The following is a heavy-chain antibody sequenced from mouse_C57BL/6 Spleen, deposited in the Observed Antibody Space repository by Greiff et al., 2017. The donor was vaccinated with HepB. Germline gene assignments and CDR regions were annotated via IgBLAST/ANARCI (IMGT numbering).Heavy chain of an antibody. Sequence: EVQLQQSGPELVKPGASVKISCKASGYTFTDYYMNWVKQSHGKSLEWIGDINPNNGGTSYNQKFKGKATLTVDKSSSTAYMELRSLTSEDSAVYYCARNYGPGVFFAYWGQGTLVTVSA. CDR3: ARNYGPGVFFAY. CDR1: GYTFTDYY. V-gene: IGHV1-26*01. J-gene: IGHJ3*01. CDR2: INPNNGGT. D-gene: IGHD1-1*02.